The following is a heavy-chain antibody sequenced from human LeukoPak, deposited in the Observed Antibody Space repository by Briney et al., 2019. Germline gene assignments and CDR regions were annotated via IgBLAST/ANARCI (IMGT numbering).Heavy chain of an antibody. CDR3: ARGIDYDILTGYTF. D-gene: IGHD3-9*01. CDR1: GYTFTGYY. V-gene: IGHV1-2*02. J-gene: IGHJ4*02. Sequence: ASVKVPCKASGYTFTGYYMHWVRQAPGQGLEWMGWINPNSGGTNYAQKFQGRVTMTRDTSISTAYMELSRLRSDDTAVYYCARGIDYDILTGYTFWGQGTLVTVSS. CDR2: INPNSGGT.